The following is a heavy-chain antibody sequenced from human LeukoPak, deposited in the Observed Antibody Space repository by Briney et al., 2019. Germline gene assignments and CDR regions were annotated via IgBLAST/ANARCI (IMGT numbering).Heavy chain of an antibody. CDR2: IIPIFGTA. V-gene: IGHV1-69*05. D-gene: IGHD6-19*01. CDR3: ARGDSMAGTVSFDY. CDR1: GGTFSSYA. Sequence: GASVKVSCKASGGTFSSYAISWVRQAPGQGLEWMGGIIPIFGTANYAQKFQGRVTITTDESTSTAYMELSSLRSEDTAVYYCARGDSMAGTVSFDYWGQGTLVTVSS. J-gene: IGHJ4*02.